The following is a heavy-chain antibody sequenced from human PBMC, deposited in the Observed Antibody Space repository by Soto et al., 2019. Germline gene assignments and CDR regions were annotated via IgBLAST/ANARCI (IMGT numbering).Heavy chain of an antibody. V-gene: IGHV3-30-3*01. Sequence: QVQLLESGGGVVQPGTSLRLSCAASGFAVSSYSVHWVRQAPVKGLEWVAAMSLDGNSRYFADAVNGPFTISRDTSKNTWYLHMNSRGPEDSAYYHCTRGRSVITINDFEHWGQGTQVTVSS. CDR3: TRGRSVITINDFEH. CDR1: GFAVSSYS. CDR2: MSLDGNSR. J-gene: IGHJ4*02. D-gene: IGHD3-16*01.